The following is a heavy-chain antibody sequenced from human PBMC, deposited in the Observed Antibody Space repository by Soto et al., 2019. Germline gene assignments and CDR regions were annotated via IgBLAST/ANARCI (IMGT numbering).Heavy chain of an antibody. V-gene: IGHV3-7*03. CDR3: VRGTPTPGLDI. CDR1: GFRFSDYP. Sequence: GGSLRLSCVGSGFRFSDYPLNWVRQAPGQGLEWVANINGRGTSTNYVDSVRGRFSASRDNTRNSFYLNMDSLRVGDTATYYCVRGTPTPGLDIWGRGTTVTVSS. CDR2: INGRGTST. D-gene: IGHD1-1*01. J-gene: IGHJ6*02.